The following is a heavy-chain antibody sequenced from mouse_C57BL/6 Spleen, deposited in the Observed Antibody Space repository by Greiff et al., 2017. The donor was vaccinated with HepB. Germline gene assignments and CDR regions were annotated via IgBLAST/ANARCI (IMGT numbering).Heavy chain of an antibody. CDR3: ASHYYGSEGYFDY. Sequence: QVQLKQPGAELVMPGASVKLSCKASGYTFTSYWMHWVKQRPGQGLEWIGEIDPSDSYTNYNQKFKGKSTLTVDKSSSTAYMQLSSLTSEDSAVYYCASHYYGSEGYFDYWGQGTTLTVSS. J-gene: IGHJ2*01. CDR2: IDPSDSYT. CDR1: GYTFTSYW. V-gene: IGHV1-69*01. D-gene: IGHD1-1*01.